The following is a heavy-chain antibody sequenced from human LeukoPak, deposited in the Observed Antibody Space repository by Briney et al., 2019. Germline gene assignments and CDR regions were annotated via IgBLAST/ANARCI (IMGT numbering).Heavy chain of an antibody. V-gene: IGHV4-34*01. CDR3: ARLRGYYDSSDYYYYYYMDV. CDR2: INHSGST. J-gene: IGHJ6*03. Sequence: PSETLSLTCAVYGGSFSGYYWSWIRQPPGKGLEWIGEINHSGSTNYNPSLKSRVTISVDTSKNQFSLKLSSVTAADTAVYYCARLRGYYDSSDYYYYYYMDVWGKGTTVTISS. D-gene: IGHD3-22*01. CDR1: GGSFSGYY.